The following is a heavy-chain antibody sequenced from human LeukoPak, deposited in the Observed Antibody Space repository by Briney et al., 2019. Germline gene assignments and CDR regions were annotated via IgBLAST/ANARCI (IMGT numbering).Heavy chain of an antibody. Sequence: ASVKVSCKASGYTFTSYYMHWVRQAPGQGLKWMGIINPSGGSTYYAQNFQGRVTMTRDTSTSTVYMELSSLRSEDTAIYYCARIRDGYNDAYDIWGQGTVVTVPS. CDR3: ARIRDGYNDAYDI. CDR2: INPSGGST. V-gene: IGHV1-46*01. CDR1: GYTFTSYY. J-gene: IGHJ3*02. D-gene: IGHD5-24*01.